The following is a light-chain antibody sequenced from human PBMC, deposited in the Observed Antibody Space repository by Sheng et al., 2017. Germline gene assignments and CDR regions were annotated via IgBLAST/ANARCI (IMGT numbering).Light chain of an antibody. J-gene: IGKJ5*01. CDR3: QQSYSTLSIT. V-gene: IGKV1-39*01. CDR2: AAS. Sequence: DIQMTQSPSSLSASVGDRVTITCRASQSISTYLNWFQQKPGKAPSLLIFAASTLHTGVPSRFSGSGSGTDFTLTISSLQPEDFATYYCQQSYSTLSITFGHGTRLEAK. CDR1: QSISTY.